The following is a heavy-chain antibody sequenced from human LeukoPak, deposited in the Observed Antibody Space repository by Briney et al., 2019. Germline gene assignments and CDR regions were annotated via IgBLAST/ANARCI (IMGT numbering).Heavy chain of an antibody. D-gene: IGHD5-18*01. CDR1: GFTVSSNY. CDR2: IYSGGST. V-gene: IGHV3-53*05. J-gene: IGHJ2*01. CDR3: AKGISYSYGYGYFDL. Sequence: PGGSLRLSCAASGFTVSSNYMSWVRQAPGKGLEWVSVIYSGGSTYYADSVKGRFTISRDNAKNSLYLQMNSLRAEDMALYYCAKGISYSYGYGYFDLWGRGTLVTVSS.